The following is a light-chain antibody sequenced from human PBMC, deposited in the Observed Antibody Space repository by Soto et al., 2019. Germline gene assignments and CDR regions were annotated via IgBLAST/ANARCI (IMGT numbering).Light chain of an antibody. Sequence: DIQMTQFPPTLSASIGDRVTITCRASQTISSSLAWYQQKPGKAPKLLIYKASTLETGVPSRFSGSGSGTEFTLTISSRQADDFATYYCQQYDSYSPYTFGQGTRLEIK. CDR1: QTISSS. J-gene: IGKJ2*01. CDR3: QQYDSYSPYT. CDR2: KAS. V-gene: IGKV1-5*03.